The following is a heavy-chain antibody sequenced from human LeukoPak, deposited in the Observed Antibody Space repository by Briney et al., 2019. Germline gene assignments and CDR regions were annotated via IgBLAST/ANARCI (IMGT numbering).Heavy chain of an antibody. D-gene: IGHD6-13*01. CDR1: GGSIISSSYY. Sequence: PSETLSLTCSLSGGSIISSSYYWAWIRQPPGMGLEWIGSIYYSGITYYNSSLKSRATVSVDTSRNQFFLHLISVTAADTAVYYCARGNGHSWDVGNWFDPWGQGTLVAVSS. J-gene: IGHJ5*02. V-gene: IGHV4-39*01. CDR2: IYYSGIT. CDR3: ARGNGHSWDVGNWFDP.